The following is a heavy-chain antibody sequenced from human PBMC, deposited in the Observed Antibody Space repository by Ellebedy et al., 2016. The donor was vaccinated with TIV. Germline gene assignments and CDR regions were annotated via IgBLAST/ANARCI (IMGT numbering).Heavy chain of an antibody. Sequence: GESLKISCAASGFTFSSYAMCWVRQAPGKGLEWISTISDSGSGTFFADSVKGRFTISRDNSRNTLYLQMSSLRAEDTAVYYCVPRMVVPFEYWGQGTLVTVSS. CDR2: ISDSGSGT. D-gene: IGHD2-21*01. V-gene: IGHV3-23*01. CDR1: GFTFSSYA. J-gene: IGHJ4*02. CDR3: VPRMVVPFEY.